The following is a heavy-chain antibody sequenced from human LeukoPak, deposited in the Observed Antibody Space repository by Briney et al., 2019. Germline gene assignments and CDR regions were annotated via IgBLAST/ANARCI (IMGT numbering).Heavy chain of an antibody. J-gene: IGHJ3*02. Sequence: GGSLRLSCAASGFTFSSYSMNWVRQAPGKGLEWLSYITSSRSSVYYAGSVTGLFTISRDNAKNSLFLQMTSLRVEDTALYYCARFETSPGGVAFDIWGQGTMVTVSS. V-gene: IGHV3-21*01. CDR1: GFTFSSYS. D-gene: IGHD3-10*01. CDR2: ITSSRSSV. CDR3: ARFETSPGGVAFDI.